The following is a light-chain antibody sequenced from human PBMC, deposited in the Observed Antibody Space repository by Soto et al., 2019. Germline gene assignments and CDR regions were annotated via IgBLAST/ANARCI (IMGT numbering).Light chain of an antibody. J-gene: IGKJ2*01. V-gene: IGKV3D-15*01. CDR1: QSVSRD. Sequence: EIVMTQSPATLSVSPGERATLSCRASQSVSRDLAWYQQKPGQAPRLLIYDASDRATGIPARFSGSGSGTDFTLTISSLEPEDFAVYYCQQYNKWPPYTFGQGTKVDI. CDR2: DAS. CDR3: QQYNKWPPYT.